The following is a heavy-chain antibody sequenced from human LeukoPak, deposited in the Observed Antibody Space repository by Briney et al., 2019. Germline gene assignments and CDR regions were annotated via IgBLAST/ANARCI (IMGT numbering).Heavy chain of an antibody. CDR1: GFTFSSYA. J-gene: IGHJ4*02. V-gene: IGHV3-23*01. CDR2: ISGSGGST. CDR3: AKCPPDYGAEYCFDY. D-gene: IGHD4-17*01. Sequence: GGSLRLSCAASGFTFSSYAMSWVRRAPGKGLEWVSAISGSGGSTYYADSVKGRFTISRDNSKNTLYLQMNSLRAEDTAVYYCAKCPPDYGAEYCFDYWGQGTLVTVSS.